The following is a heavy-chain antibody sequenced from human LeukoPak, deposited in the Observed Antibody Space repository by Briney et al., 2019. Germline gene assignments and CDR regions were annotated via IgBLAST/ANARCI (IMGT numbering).Heavy chain of an antibody. V-gene: IGHV3-23*01. Sequence: GGSLRVSCTASGSTFSTYPMTWVRQAPGQGLEWVSAISGNSVTIYYADSVKGGFTISRDNSKNTLYLQMCSLRAEDTAVYYCAKILSGTYSFDLWGQGTLVTVSS. CDR3: AKILSGTYSFDL. CDR1: GSTFSTYP. D-gene: IGHD1-26*01. J-gene: IGHJ4*02. CDR2: ISGNSVTI.